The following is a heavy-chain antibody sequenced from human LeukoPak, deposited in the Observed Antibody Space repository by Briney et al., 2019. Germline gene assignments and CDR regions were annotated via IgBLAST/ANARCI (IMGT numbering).Heavy chain of an antibody. Sequence: GGSLRLSCAASGLTFSSYAMNWVRQAPGKGLEWVSSISSSSSYIYYADSVKGRFTISRDNAKNSLYLQMNSLRAEDTAVYYCARGCSGGSCYDWGQGTLVTVSS. CDR2: ISSSSSYI. V-gene: IGHV3-21*01. CDR3: ARGCSGGSCYD. CDR1: GLTFSSYA. D-gene: IGHD2-15*01. J-gene: IGHJ4*02.